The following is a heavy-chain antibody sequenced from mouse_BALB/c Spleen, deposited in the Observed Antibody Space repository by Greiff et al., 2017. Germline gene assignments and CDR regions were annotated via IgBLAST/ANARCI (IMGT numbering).Heavy chain of an antibody. Sequence: EVMLVESGGGLVKPGGSLKLSCAASGFTFSSYAMSWVRQSPEKRLEWVAEISSGGSYTYYPDTVTGRFTISRDNAKNILYLQMSSLRSEDTAMYYCARGEGLLWRFAYWGQGTLVTVSA. CDR3: ARGEGLLWRFAY. D-gene: IGHD2-1*01. V-gene: IGHV5-9-4*01. J-gene: IGHJ3*01. CDR1: GFTFSSYA. CDR2: ISSGGSYT.